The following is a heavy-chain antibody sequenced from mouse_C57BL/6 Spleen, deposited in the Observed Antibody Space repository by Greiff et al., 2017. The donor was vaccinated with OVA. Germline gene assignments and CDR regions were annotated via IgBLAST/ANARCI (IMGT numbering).Heavy chain of an antibody. CDR2: INPSSGYT. V-gene: IGHV1-7*01. CDR1: GYTFTSYW. J-gene: IGHJ4*01. D-gene: IGHD2-14*01. CDR3: ARSGYDEGYYAMDY. Sequence: VQLQQSGAELAKPGASVKLSCKASGYTFTSYWMHWVKQRPGQGLEWIGYINPSSGYTKYNQKFKDKATLTEDKSSSTAYMKLSSLTYEDSAVYNCARSGYDEGYYAMDYWGQGTSVTVSS.